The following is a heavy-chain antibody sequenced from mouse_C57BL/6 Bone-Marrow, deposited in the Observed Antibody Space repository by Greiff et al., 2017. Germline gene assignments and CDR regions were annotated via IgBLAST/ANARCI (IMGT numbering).Heavy chain of an antibody. CDR1: GYTFTTYP. CDR3: ARRSTFCYYCDY. Sequence: QVHVKQSGAELVKPGASVKMSCKASGYTFTTYPIEWMKQNHGKSLEWIGNFPPYNDDTKYNEKFKGKATLTVEKSSNTVYLALSRLTSDDSAVYYCARRSTFCYYCDYGGQGTTRTVAS. D-gene: IGHD5-1*01. J-gene: IGHJ2*01. V-gene: IGHV1-47*01. CDR2: FPPYNDDT.